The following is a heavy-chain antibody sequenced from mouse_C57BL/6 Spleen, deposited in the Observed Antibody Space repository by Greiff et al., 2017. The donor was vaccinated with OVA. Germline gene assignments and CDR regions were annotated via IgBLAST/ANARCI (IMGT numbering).Heavy chain of an antibody. CDR2: ISYDGSN. CDR3: AVYDYDRGAWFAY. Sequence: EVKLMESGPGLVKPSQSLSLTCSVTGYSITSGYYWNWIRQFPGNKLEWMGYISYDGSNNYNPSLKNRISITRDTSKNQFFLKLNSVTTEDTATYYCAVYDYDRGAWFAYWGQGTLVTVSA. CDR1: GYSITSGYY. J-gene: IGHJ3*01. D-gene: IGHD2-4*01. V-gene: IGHV3-6*01.